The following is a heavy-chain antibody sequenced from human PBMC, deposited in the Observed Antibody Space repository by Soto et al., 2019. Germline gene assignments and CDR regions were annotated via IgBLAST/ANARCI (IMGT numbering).Heavy chain of an antibody. Sequence: EVQLVESGGGLSQPRGSLRLSCAASGFAVSSNYLSWVRQAPGKGLDWVSIVYTGGGTYYADSVKGRFTISRDKSKNPVYLQMNSLRAEDTAVYYCAGDSIAGRIAYWGQGTLVTVSS. CDR1: GFAVSSNY. CDR2: VYTGGGT. D-gene: IGHD2-21*01. CDR3: AGDSIAGRIAY. J-gene: IGHJ4*02. V-gene: IGHV3-53*01.